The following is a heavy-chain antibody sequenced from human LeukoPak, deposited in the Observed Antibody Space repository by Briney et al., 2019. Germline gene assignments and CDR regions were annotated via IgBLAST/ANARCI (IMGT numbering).Heavy chain of an antibody. CDR1: GGSISSDRFY. D-gene: IGHD3-16*01. CDR3: ARVPDWTYVPDY. J-gene: IGHJ4*02. V-gene: IGHV4-61*02. CDR2: IKSSNT. Sequence: SETLSLTCTVSGGSISSDRFYWTWVRQPAGKGLEWIGCIKSSNTNYNPSLKSRVSISLDTSTNQFSLKLSSLTAADTAVYYCARVPDWTYVPDYWGQGTLVTVSS.